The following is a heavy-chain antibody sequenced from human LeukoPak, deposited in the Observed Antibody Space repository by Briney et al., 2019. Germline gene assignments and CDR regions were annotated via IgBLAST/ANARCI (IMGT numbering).Heavy chain of an antibody. CDR2: IYYSGST. D-gene: IGHD6-13*01. V-gene: IGHV4-59*01. J-gene: IGHJ4*02. CDR1: GGSISSYY. CDR3: ARDPPIAAADTG. Sequence: PSETLSLTCTVSGGSISSYYWSWTRQPPGKGLEWIGYIYYSGSTNYNPSLKSRVTISVDTSKNQFSPKLSSVTAADTAVYYCARDPPIAAADTGWGQGTLVTVSS.